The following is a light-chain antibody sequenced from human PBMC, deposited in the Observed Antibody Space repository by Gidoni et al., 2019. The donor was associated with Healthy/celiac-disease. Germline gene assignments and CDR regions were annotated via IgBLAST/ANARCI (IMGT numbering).Light chain of an antibody. V-gene: IGKV1-39*01. J-gene: IGKJ2*04. CDR3: QQSYSTLCS. CDR1: QSISSY. Sequence: DIQMTQSPSSLSASVGDRVTITCRASQSISSYLNWYQQKPGKAPKLLIYAASSLQSGVPSSFSGSGSGTDFTLTISSLQPEDFATYYCQQSYSTLCSFGQGTKLEIK. CDR2: AAS.